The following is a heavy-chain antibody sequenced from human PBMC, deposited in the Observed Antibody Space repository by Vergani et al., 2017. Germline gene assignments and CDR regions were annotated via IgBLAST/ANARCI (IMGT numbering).Heavy chain of an antibody. D-gene: IGHD3-10*01. Sequence: QLQLQESGPGLVKPSETLSLTCTVSGGSISSSSYYWGWIRQPPGKGLEWIGSIYYSGSTYYNPSLKSRVTISVDTSKNQFSLKLSSVTAADTAVYYCARGFYGSGSYYNDAFDVWGQGTMVTVSS. CDR1: GGSISSSSYY. CDR3: ARGFYGSGSYYNDAFDV. V-gene: IGHV4-39*01. J-gene: IGHJ3*01. CDR2: IYYSGST.